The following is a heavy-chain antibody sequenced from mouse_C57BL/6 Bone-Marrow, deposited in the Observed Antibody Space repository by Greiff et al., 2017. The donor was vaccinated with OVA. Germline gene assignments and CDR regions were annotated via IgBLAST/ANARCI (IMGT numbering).Heavy chain of an antibody. CDR3: TYYGSSPWFAY. D-gene: IGHD1-1*01. CDR2: IDPANGDT. CDR1: GFNIKDDY. J-gene: IGHJ3*01. V-gene: IGHV14-4*01. Sequence: EVQLQQSGAELVRPGASVKLSCTASGFNIKDDYMHWVKQRPEQGLEWIGWIDPANGDTEYASKFQGKATITADTSSKTAYLQLSSLTSEDTAVYYCTYYGSSPWFAYWGQGTLVTVSA.